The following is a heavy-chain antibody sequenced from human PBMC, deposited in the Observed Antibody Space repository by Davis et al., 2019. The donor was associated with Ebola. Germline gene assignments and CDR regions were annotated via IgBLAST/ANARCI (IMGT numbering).Heavy chain of an antibody. J-gene: IGHJ4*02. CDR2: IYYSGST. Sequence: MPSETLSLTCTVSGGSISSTSYYWSWIRQPPGKGLEWIGYIYYSGSTNYNPSLKSRVTISVDTSKNQYSLNLSSVTAADTAVYYCARVGSGSFDYWGQGTLVTVSS. CDR1: GGSISSTSYY. CDR3: ARVGSGSFDY. V-gene: IGHV4-61*01. D-gene: IGHD1-26*01.